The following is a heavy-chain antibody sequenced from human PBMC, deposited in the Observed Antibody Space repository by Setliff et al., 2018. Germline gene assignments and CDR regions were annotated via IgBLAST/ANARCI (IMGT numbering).Heavy chain of an antibody. V-gene: IGHV3-15*01. CDR2: IKSKTDGGAI. D-gene: IGHD3-16*01. CDR3: ATAITWTSTRRF. J-gene: IGHJ4*02. Sequence: GGSLRLSCAASGFTFSNAWMSWVRQAPGKGLEWVGRIKSKTDGGAIDYGAPVKGRFTISRDDSGNTLYLQMNSLNTEDTAVYYCATAITWTSTRRFWGQGTLVTV. CDR1: GFTFSNAW.